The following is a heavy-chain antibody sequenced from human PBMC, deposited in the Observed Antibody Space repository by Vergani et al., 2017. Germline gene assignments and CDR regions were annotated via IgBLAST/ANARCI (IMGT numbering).Heavy chain of an antibody. CDR1: GYTFSNYY. CDR2: INPSGSHT. D-gene: IGHD3-9*01. J-gene: IGHJ4*02. V-gene: IGHV1-46*03. Sequence: QVQVVQSGAEVKKSGASVKVSCKTSGYTFSNYYMHWVRQAPGQGLEWMGIINPSGSHTNYAQKFQGRVTMTRDTSTSTFYMELSSLRSEDTAIYYCARGDYGILTGYRYWGQGTLVTVSA. CDR3: ARGDYGILTGYRY.